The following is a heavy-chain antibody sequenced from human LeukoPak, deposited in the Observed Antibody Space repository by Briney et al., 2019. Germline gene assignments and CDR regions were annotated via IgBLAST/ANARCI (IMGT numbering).Heavy chain of an antibody. V-gene: IGHV4-34*01. Sequence: SETLSLTCAVYGGSFSGYYWSWIRQPPGKGLEWIGEINHSRSTNYNPSLKSRVTISVDTAKNQFSLKLSSVTAADTAVYYCARDVGATPGWFDPWGQGSLVTVSS. CDR1: GGSFSGYY. CDR3: ARDVGATPGWFDP. CDR2: INHSRST. D-gene: IGHD1-26*01. J-gene: IGHJ5*02.